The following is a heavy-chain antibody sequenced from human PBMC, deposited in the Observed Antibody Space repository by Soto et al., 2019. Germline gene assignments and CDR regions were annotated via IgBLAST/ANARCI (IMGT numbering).Heavy chain of an antibody. J-gene: IGHJ5*02. Sequence: SETLSLTCSVSGDSITSTNWWSLVRQAPGKGLEWIGEIYHSGATTYNPSLKSRVTISVDTSKNQFSLKLSSVTAADTAVYYCARGMTNWFDPWGQGTLVTVSS. V-gene: IGHV4-4*02. CDR3: ARGMTNWFDP. CDR2: IYHSGAT. CDR1: GDSITSTNW.